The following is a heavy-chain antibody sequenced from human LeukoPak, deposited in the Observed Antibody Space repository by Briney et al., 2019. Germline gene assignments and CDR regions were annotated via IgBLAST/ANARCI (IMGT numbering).Heavy chain of an antibody. CDR1: GDSVSSNSAA. CDR3: ARDLPLGEGDYYGSGSYPSKANGMDV. Sequence: SQTLSLTCAISGDSVSSNSAAWNWIRQSPSRGLEWLGRTYYRSKWYNDYAVSVKSRITINPDTSKNQFSLQLNSVTPEDTAVYYCARDLPLGEGDYYGSGSYPSKANGMDVWGQGTTVTVSS. J-gene: IGHJ6*02. V-gene: IGHV6-1*01. CDR2: TYYRSKWYN. D-gene: IGHD3-10*01.